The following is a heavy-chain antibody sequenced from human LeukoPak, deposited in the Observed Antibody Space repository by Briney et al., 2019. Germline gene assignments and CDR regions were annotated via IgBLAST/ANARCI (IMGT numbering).Heavy chain of an antibody. D-gene: IGHD4-17*01. CDR3: ARASHDYGDYSHFDY. Sequence: SETLSLTCAVSGGSISSRNWWSWVRQPLGKGLEWIGEIYHSGSTNYNPPLKTRVTISVDKSKNQFSLKLSSVTAADTAVYYCARASHDYGDYSHFDYWGQGTLVTVSS. CDR1: GGSISSRNW. V-gene: IGHV4-4*02. J-gene: IGHJ4*02. CDR2: IYHSGST.